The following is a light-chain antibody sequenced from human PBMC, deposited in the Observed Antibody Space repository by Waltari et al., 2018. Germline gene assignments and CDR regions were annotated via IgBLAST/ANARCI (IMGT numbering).Light chain of an antibody. CDR2: EVS. CDR1: SSDVGGYNY. V-gene: IGLV2-14*01. Sequence: QSALTQPASVSGSPGQSITISCTGTSSDVGGYNYSSWYQQHPGKAPKPMIYEVSNRPSGVSNRFSGSKSGNTASLTISGLQAEDEADYYCSSYTSSSFYVFGTGTKVTVL. J-gene: IGLJ1*01. CDR3: SSYTSSSFYV.